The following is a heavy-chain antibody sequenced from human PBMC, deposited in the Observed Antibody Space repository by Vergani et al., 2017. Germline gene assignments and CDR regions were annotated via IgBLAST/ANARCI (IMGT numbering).Heavy chain of an antibody. D-gene: IGHD4-11*01. J-gene: IGHJ6*03. CDR1: GYSISSGYY. CDR2: IDHTGRP. CDR3: ARVNTETNGHLYYYYYMDV. Sequence: QVQLQESGPGLVKPSETLSLTCAVSGYSISSGYYWGWIRQPPGEGLEWVGDIDHTGRPDYNPSLKSRLTMSVDKSRNQFSLTLNSVTATDTAIYFCARVNTETNGHLYYYYYMDVWGQGTAVTVS. V-gene: IGHV4-38-2*01.